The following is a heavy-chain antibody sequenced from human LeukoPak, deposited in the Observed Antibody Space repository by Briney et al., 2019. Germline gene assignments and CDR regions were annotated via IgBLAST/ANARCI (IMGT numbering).Heavy chain of an antibody. J-gene: IGHJ4*02. Sequence: PSETLSLTCAVYGGSLSGYYWSWIRQPPGKGLEWIGEINHSGSTNYNPSLKSRVTISVDTSKNQLSLKLSTVTAADTAVYYCARQWLVSRLFDYWGQGTLVTVSS. CDR2: INHSGST. CDR3: ARQWLVSRLFDY. CDR1: GGSLSGYY. V-gene: IGHV4-34*01. D-gene: IGHD6-19*01.